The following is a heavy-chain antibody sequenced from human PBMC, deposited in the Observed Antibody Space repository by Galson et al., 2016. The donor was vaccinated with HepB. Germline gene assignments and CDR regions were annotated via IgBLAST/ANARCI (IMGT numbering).Heavy chain of an antibody. CDR2: ISRGGDSR. D-gene: IGHD2-2*01. J-gene: IGHJ6*04. Sequence: SLRLSCAASGFTFYNYGMTWVRQAPGKGLEVVASISRGGDSRDYAASVKGRFTISRDNSMNTLSLQMNSLTADDTAIYYCVQGSTAPAVWGKGTTVTVSS. CDR1: GFTFYNYG. V-gene: IGHV3-23*01. CDR3: VQGSTAPAV.